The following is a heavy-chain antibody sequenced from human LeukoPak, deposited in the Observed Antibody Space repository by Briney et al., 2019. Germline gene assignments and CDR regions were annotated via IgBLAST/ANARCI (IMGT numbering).Heavy chain of an antibody. CDR3: ARSIAAAGTYFDY. CDR1: GYTFTRYG. J-gene: IGHJ4*02. D-gene: IGHD6-13*01. V-gene: IGHV1-18*01. CDR2: ISAYNGNT. Sequence: ASVKVFCKASGYTFTRYGISWVRQAPGQGLEWMGWISAYNGNTDYAQKLQGRVTMTTDTSTSTAYMELRSLRSDDTAVYYCARSIAAAGTYFDYWGQGTLVTVSS.